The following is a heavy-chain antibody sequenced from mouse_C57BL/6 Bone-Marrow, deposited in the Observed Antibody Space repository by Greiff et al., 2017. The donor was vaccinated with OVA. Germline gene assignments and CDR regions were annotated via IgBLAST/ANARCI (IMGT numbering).Heavy chain of an antibody. CDR2: ISSGGSYT. Sequence: EVKLVESGGDLVKPGGSLKLSCAASGFTFSSYGMSWVRQTPDKRLEWVATISSGGSYTYYPDSVKGRFTISRDNAKNTLYLHRSSLKAEDTAMYYCARHYDGSSYDWGQGTTLTVSA. CDR3: ARHYDGSSYD. D-gene: IGHD1-1*01. J-gene: IGHJ2*01. V-gene: IGHV5-6*02. CDR1: GFTFSSYG.